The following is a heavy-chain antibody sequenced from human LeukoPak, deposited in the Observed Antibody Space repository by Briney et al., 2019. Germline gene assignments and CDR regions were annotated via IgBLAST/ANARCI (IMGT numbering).Heavy chain of an antibody. CDR3: ARVLVGAKVAFDI. V-gene: IGHV1-2*06. Sequence: GASVKVSCKASGYTFTGYYMHWVRQAPGQGLEWMGRINPNSGGTNYAQKFQGRVTMTRDTSISTAYMGLSRLRSDDTAVYYCARVLVGAKVAFDIWGQGTMVTVSS. CDR1: GYTFTGYY. CDR2: INPNSGGT. D-gene: IGHD1-26*01. J-gene: IGHJ3*02.